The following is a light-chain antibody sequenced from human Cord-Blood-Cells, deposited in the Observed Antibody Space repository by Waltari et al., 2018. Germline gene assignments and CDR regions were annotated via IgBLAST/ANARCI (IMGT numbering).Light chain of an antibody. CDR1: QSVSSY. CDR2: DAT. CDR3: QQRSNWPPLT. Sequence: EIVLTQSPATLSLSPGERATLSCRASQSVSSYLAWYQQKPGQAPRLPIYDATNRGNCNPGKVRGRGSGTDSTLTISSLEPEDFAVYYCQQRSNWPPLTFGGGTKVEIK. V-gene: IGKV3-11*01. J-gene: IGKJ4*01.